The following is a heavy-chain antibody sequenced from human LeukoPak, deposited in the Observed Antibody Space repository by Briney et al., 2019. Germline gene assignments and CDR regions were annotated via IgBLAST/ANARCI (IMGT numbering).Heavy chain of an antibody. J-gene: IGHJ4*02. Sequence: PGGSLRLSCAASGFIFSTYGMHWVRQAPGKGLEWVAFIRPDGGDKSYAGSVKGRFTISRDNSKNTLYLQMNTLRPEDTAVYYCGKHESSSDYWGQGTLVSVSS. CDR3: GKHESSSDY. CDR2: IRPDGGDK. D-gene: IGHD2-15*01. V-gene: IGHV3-30*02. CDR1: GFIFSTYG.